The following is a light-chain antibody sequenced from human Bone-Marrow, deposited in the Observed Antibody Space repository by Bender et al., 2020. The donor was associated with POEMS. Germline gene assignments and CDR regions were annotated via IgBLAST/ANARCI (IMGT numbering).Light chain of an antibody. Sequence: QSAMTQPLSVSGSPGQTVTISCAGTSNDIGNYNYVSWYQHNPGKAPKLIIYDVTQRPSGVPDRFSGSKSGNTASLTISGLQTDDEAIYYCCSYETWNTWVFGGGTKLTVL. CDR2: DVT. J-gene: IGLJ3*02. CDR1: SNDIGNYNY. V-gene: IGLV2-11*01. CDR3: CSYETWNTWV.